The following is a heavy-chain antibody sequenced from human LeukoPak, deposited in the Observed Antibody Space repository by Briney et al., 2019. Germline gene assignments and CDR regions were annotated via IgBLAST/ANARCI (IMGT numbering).Heavy chain of an antibody. CDR3: ARGRSGAGYSFDC. CDR2: INSVGSST. V-gene: IGHV3-74*01. D-gene: IGHD2-15*01. Sequence: PGGSLSLSCAASGCTLSTYWMHWVRQAPGKGLVWVSRINSVGSSTTYADSVKSRFTISRDNAKNTLYLQMNSLRADDTALYYCARGRSGAGYSFDCWGQGILVTVSS. CDR1: GCTLSTYW. J-gene: IGHJ4*02.